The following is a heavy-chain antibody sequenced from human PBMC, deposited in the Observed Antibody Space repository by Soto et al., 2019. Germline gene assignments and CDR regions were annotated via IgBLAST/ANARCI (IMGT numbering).Heavy chain of an antibody. Sequence: KTSETLSLTCAVSGGSISSSNWWSWVRQPPGKGLEWIGEIYHSGSTNYNPSLKSRVTISVDKSKNQFSLKLSSVTAADTAVYYCAGLPDGYNSGNWFDPWGQGTLVTVSS. CDR1: GGSISSSNW. J-gene: IGHJ5*02. CDR3: AGLPDGYNSGNWFDP. D-gene: IGHD5-12*01. CDR2: IYHSGST. V-gene: IGHV4-4*02.